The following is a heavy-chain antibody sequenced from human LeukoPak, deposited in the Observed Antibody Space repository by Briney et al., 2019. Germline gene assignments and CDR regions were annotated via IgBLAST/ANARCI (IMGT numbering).Heavy chain of an antibody. V-gene: IGHV3-23*01. CDR3: AKSGGVVPAAILYYYYYMDV. Sequence: PGGSLRLSCAASGFTFSSYAMCWVRQAPGKGLEWVSAISGSGGSTYYADSVKGRFTISRDNSKNTLYLQMNSLRAVDTAVYYCAKSGGVVPAAILYYYYYMDVWGKGTTVTVSS. D-gene: IGHD2-2*01. CDR1: GFTFSSYA. J-gene: IGHJ6*03. CDR2: ISGSGGST.